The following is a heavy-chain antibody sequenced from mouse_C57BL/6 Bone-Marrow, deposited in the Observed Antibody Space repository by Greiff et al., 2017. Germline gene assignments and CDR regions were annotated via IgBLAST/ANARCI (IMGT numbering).Heavy chain of an antibody. D-gene: IGHD2-3*01. CDR1: GFTFSDYG. CDR2: ISNLAYSI. Sequence: EVQGVESGGGLVQPGGSLKLSCAASGFTFSDYGMAWVRQAPRKGPEWVAFISNLAYSIYYADTVTGRFTISRENAKNTLYLEMSSLRSEDTAMYYCARQGDGYPAWFAYWGQGTLVTVSA. J-gene: IGHJ3*01. CDR3: ARQGDGYPAWFAY. V-gene: IGHV5-15*01.